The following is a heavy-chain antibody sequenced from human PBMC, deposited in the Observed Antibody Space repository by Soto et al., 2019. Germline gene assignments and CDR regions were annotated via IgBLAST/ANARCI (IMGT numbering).Heavy chain of an antibody. D-gene: IGHD3-22*01. J-gene: IGHJ4*02. Sequence: VSGPTLVNPTQTLTLTCTFSGFSLSTSGVGVGWIRQPPGKALEWLALIYWNDDKRYSPSLKSRLTITKDTSKNQVVLTMTNMDPVDTATYYCAHGPDSSGYYYPYYFDYWGQGTLVTVSS. V-gene: IGHV2-5*01. CDR3: AHGPDSSGYYYPYYFDY. CDR1: GFSLSTSGVG. CDR2: IYWNDDK.